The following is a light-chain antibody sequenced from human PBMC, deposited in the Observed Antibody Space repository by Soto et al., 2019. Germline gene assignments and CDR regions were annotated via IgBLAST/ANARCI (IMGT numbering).Light chain of an antibody. J-gene: IGKJ1*01. CDR1: QSISNW. CDR3: QQYDSYPWT. CDR2: KAS. V-gene: IGKV1-5*03. Sequence: DIQMTQSPSTLSASVGDRVTITCRASQSISNWLAWYQQKPGKVPKLLIYKASSLESGVPSRFSGSGSGTEFTLTISSLQPDDFATYLCQQYDSYPWTFGQGTKVEIK.